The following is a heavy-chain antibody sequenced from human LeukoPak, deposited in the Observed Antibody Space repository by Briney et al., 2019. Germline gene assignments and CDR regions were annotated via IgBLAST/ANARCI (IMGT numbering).Heavy chain of an antibody. Sequence: GESLKISCKGSGYRFTSYWIGWVRQMPGKGLEGMGIIYPGDSDTRYSPSFQGQVTISADKSISTAYLQWSSLKASDTAMYYCARSLRFLEWLLFDYWGQGTLVTVSS. D-gene: IGHD3-3*01. J-gene: IGHJ4*02. CDR1: GYRFTSYW. CDR3: ARSLRFLEWLLFDY. CDR2: IYPGDSDT. V-gene: IGHV5-51*01.